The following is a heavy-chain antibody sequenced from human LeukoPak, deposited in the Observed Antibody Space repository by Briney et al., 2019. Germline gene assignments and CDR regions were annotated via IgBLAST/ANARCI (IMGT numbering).Heavy chain of an antibody. CDR2: ISSSGSTI. CDR1: GFTFSSYE. D-gene: IGHD1-26*01. CDR3: ARGYTGSYYRWFDP. J-gene: IGHJ5*02. V-gene: IGHV3-48*03. Sequence: PGGSLRLSCAASGFTFSSYEMNWVRQAPGKGLEWVSYISSSGSTIYYADSVKGRFTISRDNAKNSLYLQMNSLRVEDTAVYYCARGYTGSYYRWFDPWGQGTLVTVSS.